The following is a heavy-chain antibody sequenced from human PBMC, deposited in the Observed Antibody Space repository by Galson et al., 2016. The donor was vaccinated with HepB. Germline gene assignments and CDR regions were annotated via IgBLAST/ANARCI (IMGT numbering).Heavy chain of an antibody. CDR3: ARDGLRGRWRLGGMDV. V-gene: IGHV3-21*01. CDR2: ISSSSSYI. J-gene: IGHJ6*02. D-gene: IGHD3/OR15-3a*01. Sequence: SLRLSCAASGFTFSSYSMNWVRQAPGKGLEWVSSISSSSSYIYYADSVKGRFTISRDNAKNSLYLQVNSLRAEDTAVYYCARDGLRGRWRLGGMDVWGQGTTVTVSS. CDR1: GFTFSSYS.